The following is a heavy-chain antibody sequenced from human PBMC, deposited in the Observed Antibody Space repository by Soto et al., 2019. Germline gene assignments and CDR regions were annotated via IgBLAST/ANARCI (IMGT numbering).Heavy chain of an antibody. CDR2: TSSGSTYI. Sequence: GSLRLSCAASGFTFNIYTMNWVRQAPGKGLEWVSSTSSGSTYISYADSVKGRFIISRDNAKNSLYLQMISLGVEDTAVYYCARDRTNGLYSNDAFDIWGQGTMVTVSS. CDR3: ARDRTNGLYSNDAFDI. D-gene: IGHD4-4*01. CDR1: GFTFNIYT. V-gene: IGHV3-21*06. J-gene: IGHJ3*02.